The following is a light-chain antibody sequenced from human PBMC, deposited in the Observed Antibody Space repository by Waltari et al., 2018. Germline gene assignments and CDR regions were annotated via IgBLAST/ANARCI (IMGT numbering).Light chain of an antibody. V-gene: IGLV3-1*01. CDR1: KLGDKY. CDR3: QAWDSSTYHVV. Sequence: SYELTQPPSVSVSPGQTASITCSGDKLGDKYACWYQQKPGQYPVVVLYQDTKPPSGIPERFSGSNSGNTATLTISGTQAMDEADYHCQAWDSSTYHVVFGGGTKLTVL. CDR2: QDT. J-gene: IGLJ2*01.